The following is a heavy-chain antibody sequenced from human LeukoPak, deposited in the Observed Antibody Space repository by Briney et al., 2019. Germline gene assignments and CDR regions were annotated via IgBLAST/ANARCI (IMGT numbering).Heavy chain of an antibody. J-gene: IGHJ4*02. CDR1: GDSISYYY. CDR3: AATSGGRTY. CDR2: ISYSGTT. D-gene: IGHD3-16*01. V-gene: IGHV4-59*01. Sequence: SETLSLTCTVSGDSISYYYWSWIRQPPGKGLEWIGYISYSGTTNYNPSLKSRVTISEDTSKNQFSLKLNSVTAADTAVYYCAATSGGRTYWGQGTLVTVSS.